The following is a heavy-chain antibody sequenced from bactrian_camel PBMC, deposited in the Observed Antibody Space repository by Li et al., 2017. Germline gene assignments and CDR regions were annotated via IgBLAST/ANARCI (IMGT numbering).Heavy chain of an antibody. Sequence: HVQLVESGGGSVQAGGSLKLSCATSGYIHNTYCLAWFRQGPAKEREGVAQIYTDSGSTYYSDSVKGRFTISQDNAKNTLYLQMNNLKPEDTAMYYCAAVASLSYCNRFLNVEYEYANWGQGTQVTVS. CDR3: AAVASLSYCNRFLNVEYEYAN. CDR2: IYTDSGST. V-gene: IGHV3S1*01. CDR1: GYIHNTYC. J-gene: IGHJ4*01. D-gene: IGHD3*01.